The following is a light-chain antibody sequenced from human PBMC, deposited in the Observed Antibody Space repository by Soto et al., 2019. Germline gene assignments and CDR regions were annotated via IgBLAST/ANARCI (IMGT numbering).Light chain of an antibody. CDR3: AAWDDSLNGVV. CDR2: SNN. V-gene: IGLV1-44*01. CDR1: SSNIGSNT. J-gene: IGLJ2*01. Sequence: QSVLTQPPSASGTPGQRVNISCSGSSSNIGSNTVNWYQQLPGTAPKLLIYSNNQRPSGVPDRFSGSKSVTSASLAISGLQSEDEADHYCAAWDDSLNGVVFGGGTKLTVL.